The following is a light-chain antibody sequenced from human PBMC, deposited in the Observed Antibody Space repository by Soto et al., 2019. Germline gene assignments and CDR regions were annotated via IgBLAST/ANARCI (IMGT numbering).Light chain of an antibody. CDR3: QHYANWPLT. Sequence: DIQMTQSPSTLSGSVGDRVTITCRASQTISSWLAWYQQKPGKAPKLLIYKASTLKSGVPSRFSGSGSGTEFTLTISSLQPDDFAVYYCQHYANWPLTFGGGTRVESK. CDR2: KAS. V-gene: IGKV1-5*03. CDR1: QTISSW. J-gene: IGKJ4*01.